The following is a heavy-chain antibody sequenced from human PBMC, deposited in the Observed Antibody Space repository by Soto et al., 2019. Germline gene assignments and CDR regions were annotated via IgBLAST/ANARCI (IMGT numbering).Heavy chain of an antibody. CDR2: IYYSGST. V-gene: IGHV4-59*01. CDR1: GGSISSYY. D-gene: IGHD6-19*01. Sequence: SETLSLTCTVSGGSISSYYWSWIRQPPGKGLEWIGYIYYSGSTNYNPSLKSRVTISVDTSKNQFSLKLSSVTAADTAVYYCARGPGWLVLNPYFDYWGQGTLVTVSS. CDR3: ARGPGWLVLNPYFDY. J-gene: IGHJ4*02.